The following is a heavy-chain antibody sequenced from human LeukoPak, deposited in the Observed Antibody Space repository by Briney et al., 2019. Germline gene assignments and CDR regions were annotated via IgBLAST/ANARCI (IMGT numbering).Heavy chain of an antibody. Sequence: SETLSLTCTVSGGSISSSSYYWGWIRQPPGKGLEWIGSIYYSGSTYYNPSLKSRVTISVDTSKNQFSLRLSSVTAADTAVYYCARERTPGYFDYWGQGTLVTVSS. J-gene: IGHJ4*02. V-gene: IGHV4-39*02. CDR3: ARERTPGYFDY. CDR2: IYYSGST. CDR1: GGSISSSSYY.